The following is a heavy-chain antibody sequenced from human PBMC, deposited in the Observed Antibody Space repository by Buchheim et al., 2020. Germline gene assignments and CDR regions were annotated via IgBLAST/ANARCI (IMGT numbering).Heavy chain of an antibody. CDR1: GFTFSSYW. J-gene: IGHJ6*02. CDR2: IKQDGSEK. Sequence: EVQLVESGGGLVQPGGSLRLSCAASGFTFSSYWMSWVRQAPGKGLEWVANIKQDGSEKYYVDSVKGRFTISRNNAKNSLYLQMNSLRAEDTAVYYCARGGLLLLDYYYYGMDVWGQGTT. D-gene: IGHD3-22*01. V-gene: IGHV3-7*01. CDR3: ARGGLLLLDYYYYGMDV.